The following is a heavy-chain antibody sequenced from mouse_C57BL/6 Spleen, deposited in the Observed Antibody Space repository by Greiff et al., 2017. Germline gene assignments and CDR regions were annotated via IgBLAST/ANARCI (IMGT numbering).Heavy chain of an antibody. J-gene: IGHJ1*03. V-gene: IGHV1-61*01. CDR2: IYPSDSET. CDR3: ARGDYYGSSEYFDV. D-gene: IGHD1-1*01. Sequence: QVQLQQPGAELVRPGSSVKLSCKASGYTFTSYWMDWVKQRPGQGLEWIGNIYPSDSETHYNQKFKDKATLTVDKSSSTAYMQLSSLTSEDSAVYYCARGDYYGSSEYFDVWGTGTTVTVSS. CDR1: GYTFTSYW.